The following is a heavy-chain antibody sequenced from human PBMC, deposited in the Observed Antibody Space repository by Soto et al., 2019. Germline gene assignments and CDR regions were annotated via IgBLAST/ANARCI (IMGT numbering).Heavy chain of an antibody. CDR2: INAGNGNT. J-gene: IGHJ3*02. CDR3: ARPGLWWTGPLDAFDI. D-gene: IGHD3-10*01. V-gene: IGHV1-3*01. Sequence: ASVKVSCKASGYTFTSYAMHWVRQAPGQRLEWMGWINAGNGNTKYSQKFQGRVTITRDTSASTAYMELSSLRSEDTAVYYCARPGLWWTGPLDAFDIWGQGTMVTVSS. CDR1: GYTFTSYA.